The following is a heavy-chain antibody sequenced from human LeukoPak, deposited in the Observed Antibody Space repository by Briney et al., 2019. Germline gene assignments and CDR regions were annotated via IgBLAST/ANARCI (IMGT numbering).Heavy chain of an antibody. Sequence: GASVKVSCKASGGTFSSYAISWVRQAPGQGLEWMGGIIPIFGTANYVQKFQGRVTITADESTSTAYMELSSLRSEDTAVYYCARIVPICSSTSCYDVWGKGTTVTVSS. CDR2: IIPIFGTA. CDR1: GGTFSSYA. V-gene: IGHV1-69*13. CDR3: ARIVPICSSTSCYDV. J-gene: IGHJ6*04. D-gene: IGHD2-2*01.